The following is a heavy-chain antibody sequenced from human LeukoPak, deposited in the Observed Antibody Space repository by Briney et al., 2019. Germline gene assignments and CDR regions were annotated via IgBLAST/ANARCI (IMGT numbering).Heavy chain of an antibody. D-gene: IGHD5-24*01. J-gene: IGHJ4*02. CDR1: GFTFSSHG. CDR3: AKDDRWLQFCC. V-gene: IGHV3-23*01. Sequence: GGTLRLSCVASGFTFSSHGMDWVRQAPGKGLEWVSGIIPSGHTTYYADSVRGRFTISRDNSRNTVYLQMNSLRAEDTAVYYCAKDDRWLQFCCWGQGTLVTVSA. CDR2: IIPSGHTT.